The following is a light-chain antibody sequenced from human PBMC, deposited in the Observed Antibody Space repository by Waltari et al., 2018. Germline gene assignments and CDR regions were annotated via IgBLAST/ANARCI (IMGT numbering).Light chain of an antibody. CDR2: WTS. V-gene: IGKV4-1*01. Sequence: DIVMTQSPGPLAVSLGGRASVNCKSSQKLSTGSTNRPSLAWYQQKEGQPPKLPIFWTSIRRSGVPDRFSGSGSGTDFTLTINNLQGDDAAVYFCQQYDSFPRTFGQGTRLAI. CDR1: QKLSTGSTNRPS. J-gene: IGKJ1*01. CDR3: QQYDSFPRT.